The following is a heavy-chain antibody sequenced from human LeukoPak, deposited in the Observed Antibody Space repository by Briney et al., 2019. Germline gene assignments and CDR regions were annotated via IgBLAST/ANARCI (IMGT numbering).Heavy chain of an antibody. CDR2: MNPNSGNT. D-gene: IGHD1-26*01. V-gene: IGHV1-8*01. CDR1: GYTFTSYD. CDR3: ARAPSVRLKNSGSYYFDY. J-gene: IGHJ4*02. Sequence: ASVKDSCKASGYTFTSYDINWVRQATGQGLEWMGWMNPNSGNTGYAQKFQGRVTMTRNTSISTAYMELSSLRSEDTAVYYCARAPSVRLKNSGSYYFDYWGQGTLVTVSS.